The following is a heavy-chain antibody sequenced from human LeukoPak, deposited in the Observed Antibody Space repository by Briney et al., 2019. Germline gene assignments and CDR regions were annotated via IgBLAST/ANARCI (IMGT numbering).Heavy chain of an antibody. D-gene: IGHD3-22*01. J-gene: IGHJ4*02. CDR2: VIATFGTG. Sequence: SVKVSCKSSGGTPSTYAISWVRQAPGQGLEWMGGVIATFGTGNYAQKFQGRVSITTDESTSTAYTELSSLRSEDTAVYYCARGPFYYDSSGYIFDYWGQGTLVTVSS. CDR3: ARGPFYYDSSGYIFDY. CDR1: GGTPSTYA. V-gene: IGHV1-69*05.